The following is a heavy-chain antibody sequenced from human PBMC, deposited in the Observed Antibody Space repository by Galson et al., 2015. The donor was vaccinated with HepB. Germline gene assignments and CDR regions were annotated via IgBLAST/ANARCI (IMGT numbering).Heavy chain of an antibody. D-gene: IGHD4-17*01. CDR2: IYYSGST. V-gene: IGHV4-59*01. CDR3: ARGGDYLVYFDY. J-gene: IGHJ4*02. Sequence: SETLSLTCTVSGGSISSYYWSWIRQPPGKGLEWIGYIYYSGSTNYNPSLKSRVTISVDTSKNQFSLKLSSVTAADTAVYYCARGGDYLVYFDYWGQGTLVTVSS. CDR1: GGSISSYY.